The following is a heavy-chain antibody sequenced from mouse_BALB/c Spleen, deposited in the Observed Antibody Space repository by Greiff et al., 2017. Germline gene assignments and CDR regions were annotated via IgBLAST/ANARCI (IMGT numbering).Heavy chain of an antibody. CDR3: ARGYDGYPYYFDY. CDR1: GFSFTGYG. V-gene: IGHV2-6-7*01. D-gene: IGHD2-3*01. Sequence: VQLQQSGPGLVAPSQSLSITCTVSGFSFTGYGVNWVRQPPGKGLEWLGMIWGDGSTDYNSALKSRLGISKENSKSQVFLKMNSLQTDDTARYYCARGYDGYPYYFDYWGQGTTLTVSS. CDR2: IWGDGST. J-gene: IGHJ2*01.